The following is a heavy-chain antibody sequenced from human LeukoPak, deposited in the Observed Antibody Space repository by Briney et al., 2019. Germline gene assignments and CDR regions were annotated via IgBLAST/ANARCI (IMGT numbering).Heavy chain of an antibody. CDR1: GGSITGFY. J-gene: IGHJ6*02. V-gene: IGHV4-59*01. D-gene: IGHD2-2*01. CDR3: ARAGGGCSRTGCPIPYYGLDV. Sequence: PSETLSLTCTVSGGSITGFYWNWIRQPPGKGLEWIGHIYYSGSTDYNPSLKSRVTISVDTSKSQFSLKLTSVTAADTAVYYCARAGGGCSRTGCPIPYYGLDVWGQGTTDTVSS. CDR2: IYYSGST.